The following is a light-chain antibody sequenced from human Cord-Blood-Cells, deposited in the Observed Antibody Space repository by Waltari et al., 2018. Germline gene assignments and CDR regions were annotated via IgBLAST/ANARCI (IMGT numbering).Light chain of an antibody. CDR3: CLDAGGYTFYWV. Sequence: QSALTQPRSVSGSPGQSVTIPCTGTSSDVGGYNYVSWYQQHPGKAPKLMIYDVGERDLGVPERFSGSNSGDRCSLTISGLQAEDEACCYGCLDAGGYTFYWVFGGGTTLAVV. CDR2: DVG. CDR1: SSDVGGYNY. V-gene: IGLV2-11*01. J-gene: IGLJ3*02.